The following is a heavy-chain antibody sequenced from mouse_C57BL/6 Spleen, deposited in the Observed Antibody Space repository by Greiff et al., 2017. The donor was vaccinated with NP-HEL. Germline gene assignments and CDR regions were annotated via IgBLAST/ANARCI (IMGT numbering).Heavy chain of an antibody. Sequence: QVQLQQSGAELVMPGASVKLSCKASGYTFTSYWMHWVKQRPGQGLEWIGEIDPSDSYTNYNQKFKGKSTLTVDKSSSTAYMQLSSLTSEDSAVYYCARGGDGYLWYFDVWGTGTTVTVSS. CDR2: IDPSDSYT. D-gene: IGHD2-3*01. CDR1: GYTFTSYW. V-gene: IGHV1-69*01. J-gene: IGHJ1*03. CDR3: ARGGDGYLWYFDV.